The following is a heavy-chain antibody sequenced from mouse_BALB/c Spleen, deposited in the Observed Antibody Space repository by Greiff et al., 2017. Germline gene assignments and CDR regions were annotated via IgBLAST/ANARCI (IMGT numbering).Heavy chain of an antibody. CDR1: GFTFSSYY. CDR3: ARRGYGSSYDYFDY. CDR2: INSNGGST. J-gene: IGHJ2*01. Sequence: EVKLVESGGGLVKLGGSLKLSCAASGFTFSSYYMSWVRQTPEKRLELVAAINSNGGSTYYPDTVKGRFTISRDNAKNTLYLQMSSLKSEDTALYYCARRGYGSSYDYFDYWGQGTTLTVSS. V-gene: IGHV5-6-2*01. D-gene: IGHD1-1*01.